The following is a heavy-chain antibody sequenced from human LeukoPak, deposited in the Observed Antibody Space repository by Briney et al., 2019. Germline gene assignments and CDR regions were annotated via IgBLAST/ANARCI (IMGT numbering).Heavy chain of an antibody. V-gene: IGHV1-69*06. CDR1: GYTFTSYG. CDR3: AFASRIVVVTATQNFDY. D-gene: IGHD2-21*02. Sequence: SVKVSCKASGYTFTSYGISWVRQAPGQGLDWMGGIIPIFGTANYAQKFQGRVTITADKSTSTAYMELSSLRSEDTAVYYCAFASRIVVVTATQNFDYWGQGTLVTVSS. CDR2: IIPIFGTA. J-gene: IGHJ4*02.